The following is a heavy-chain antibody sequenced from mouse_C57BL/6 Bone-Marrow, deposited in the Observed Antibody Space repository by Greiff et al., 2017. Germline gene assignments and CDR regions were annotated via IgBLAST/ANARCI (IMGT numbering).Heavy chain of an antibody. CDR3: TPNLYYYAMDY. Sequence: QVQLKQSGAELVRPGASVTLSCKASGYTFTDYEMHWVKQTPVHGLEWIGAIDPETGGTAYNQKFTGKAILTADKSSSTAYMELRSLTSEDSAVYYCTPNLYYYAMDYWGQGTSVTVSS. CDR2: IDPETGGT. D-gene: IGHD6-1*01. J-gene: IGHJ4*01. V-gene: IGHV1-15*01. CDR1: GYTFTDYE.